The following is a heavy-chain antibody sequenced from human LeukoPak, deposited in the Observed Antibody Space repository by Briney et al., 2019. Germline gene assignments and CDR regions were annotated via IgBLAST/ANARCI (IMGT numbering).Heavy chain of an antibody. V-gene: IGHV1-69*04. CDR2: IIPILGIA. J-gene: IGHJ4*02. Sequence: SVKVSCKASGGTFSSYAISWVRQAPGQGLEWMGRIIPILGIANYAQKFQGRVTITADKSTSTAYMELSSLRSEDTAVYYCARGYHGSGSYLDYWGQGTLVTVSS. CDR1: GGTFSSYA. CDR3: ARGYHGSGSYLDY. D-gene: IGHD3-10*01.